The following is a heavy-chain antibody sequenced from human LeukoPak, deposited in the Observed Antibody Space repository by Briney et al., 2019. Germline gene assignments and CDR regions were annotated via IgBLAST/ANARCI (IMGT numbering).Heavy chain of an antibody. J-gene: IGHJ3*02. V-gene: IGHV1-2*02. CDR1: GYIFTGYY. CDR3: ARRIQLWYAFDI. Sequence: TPVKVSCKASGYIFTGYYMHWVRQAPGQGLEWMGWINPNSGGTNYAQKFQGRVTMTRDTSINTAYMELSRLRSDDTAVYYCARRIQLWYAFDIWGQGTMVTVSS. D-gene: IGHD5-18*01. CDR2: INPNSGGT.